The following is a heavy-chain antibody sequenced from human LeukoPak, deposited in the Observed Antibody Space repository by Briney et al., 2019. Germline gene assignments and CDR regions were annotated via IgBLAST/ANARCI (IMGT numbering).Heavy chain of an antibody. CDR2: IKQDGSEK. CDR3: ARVAHTPMIVVAQEIDY. Sequence: GGSLRLSCAASGFTFSNAWMSWVRQAPGKGLEWVANIKQDGSEKYYVDSVKGRFTISRDNAKNSLYLQMNSLRAEDTAVYYCARVAHTPMIVVAQEIDYWGQGTLVTVSS. J-gene: IGHJ4*02. D-gene: IGHD3-22*01. V-gene: IGHV3-7*01. CDR1: GFTFSNAW.